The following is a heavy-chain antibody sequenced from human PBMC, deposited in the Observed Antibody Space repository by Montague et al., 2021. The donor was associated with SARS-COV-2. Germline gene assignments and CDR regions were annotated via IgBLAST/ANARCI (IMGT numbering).Heavy chain of an antibody. D-gene: IGHD3-3*01. J-gene: IGHJ4*02. V-gene: IGHV3-23*03. CDR1: GFTFSRYA. Sequence: SLRLSCAASGFTFSRYAMTWVRQAPGKGLEWVSVIYSTGSSTYYADSVKGRFTISRDNSKNTLSLHMNSLRVEDTAVYYCAKDADYDCCSGHYFDHWGQGTLVTVSS. CDR3: AKDADYDCCSGHYFDH. CDR2: IYSTGSST.